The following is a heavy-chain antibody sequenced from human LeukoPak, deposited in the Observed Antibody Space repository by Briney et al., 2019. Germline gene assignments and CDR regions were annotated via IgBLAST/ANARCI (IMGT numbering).Heavy chain of an antibody. CDR1: GFTFSSYA. CDR3: AKRNYGSGSYVGGFDY. Sequence: PGGSLRLSCAASGFTFSSYAMGGVRQAPGKGLEWVSAISGSGGSTYYADSVKGRFTISRDNSKNTLYLQMNSLRAEDTAVYYCAKRNYGSGSYVGGFDYWGQGTLVTVSS. D-gene: IGHD3-10*01. J-gene: IGHJ4*02. V-gene: IGHV3-23*01. CDR2: ISGSGGST.